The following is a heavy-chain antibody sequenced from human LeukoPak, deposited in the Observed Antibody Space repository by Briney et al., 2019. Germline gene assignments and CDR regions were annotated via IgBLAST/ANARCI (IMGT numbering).Heavy chain of an antibody. J-gene: IGHJ4*02. CDR1: GGSISSYY. D-gene: IGHD1-26*01. Sequence: SETLSLTCTVSGGSISSYYWSWIRQPPGKGLEWIGYIYYSGSTSYNPSLKSRVTISVDTSKNQFSLKLSSVTAADTAVYYCARLWVGSSYVHPGDYWGQGTLVTVSS. CDR3: ARLWVGSSYVHPGDY. CDR2: IYYSGST. V-gene: IGHV4-59*08.